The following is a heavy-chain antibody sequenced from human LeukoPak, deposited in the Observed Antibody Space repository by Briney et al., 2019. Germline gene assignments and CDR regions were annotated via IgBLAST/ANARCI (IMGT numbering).Heavy chain of an antibody. Sequence: GGSLRLSCAASGFTFSSYAMSWVRQAPGKGLEWVSGISGSGGSTYYADSVKGRFTISRDNSKNTLFLQMNSLRAEDTAVYYCAKSPIRGIPRNFDYWGQGTLVTVSS. V-gene: IGHV3-23*01. J-gene: IGHJ4*02. CDR1: GFTFSSYA. CDR2: ISGSGGST. D-gene: IGHD3-10*01. CDR3: AKSPIRGIPRNFDY.